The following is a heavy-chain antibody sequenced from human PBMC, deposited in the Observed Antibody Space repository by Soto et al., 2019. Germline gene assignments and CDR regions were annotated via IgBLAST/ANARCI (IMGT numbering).Heavy chain of an antibody. D-gene: IGHD2-15*01. CDR1: GSSISSYY. CDR3: ARESAYGYCSGGSCGLDV. CDR2: IYYSGST. V-gene: IGHV4-59*01. Sequence: SETLSLTCTVFGSSISSYYWSWIRQPQGKGLEWIGYIYYSGSTNYNPSLKSRVTISVDTSKNQFSLKLSSVTAADTAVYYCARESAYGYCSGGSCGLDVWGQGTTVTVSS. J-gene: IGHJ6*02.